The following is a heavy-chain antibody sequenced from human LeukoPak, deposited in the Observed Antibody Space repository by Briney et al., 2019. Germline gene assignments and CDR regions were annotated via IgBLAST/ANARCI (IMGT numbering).Heavy chain of an antibody. D-gene: IGHD2/OR15-2a*01. CDR2: IGTRSSSI. CDR3: ARENMEGFDY. CDR1: GFTFSIYS. V-gene: IGHV3-21*01. Sequence: PGGSLRLSCAASGFTFSIYSMSWIRQAPGKGLEWVSSIGTRSSSIYYADLVKGRFTISRDNAKNSLYLQMNSLRAEDTAVYYCARENMEGFDYWGQGTLVTVSS. J-gene: IGHJ4*02.